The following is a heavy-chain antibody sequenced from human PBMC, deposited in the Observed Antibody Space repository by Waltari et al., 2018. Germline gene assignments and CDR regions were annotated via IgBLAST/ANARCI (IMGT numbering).Heavy chain of an antibody. D-gene: IGHD6-19*01. CDR1: GGSISSSSYY. Sequence: QLQLQESGPGLVQPSETLSLTCTVSGGSISSSSYYWGWIRQPPGKGLEWLGSIYYSGSTYYTPSLKSRVTRSVERSKNQCARKLSSVTAADTAVYYCARDHSSGGPYYYYGMDVWGQGTTVTVSS. V-gene: IGHV4-39*07. CDR2: IYYSGST. J-gene: IGHJ6*02. CDR3: ARDHSSGGPYYYYGMDV.